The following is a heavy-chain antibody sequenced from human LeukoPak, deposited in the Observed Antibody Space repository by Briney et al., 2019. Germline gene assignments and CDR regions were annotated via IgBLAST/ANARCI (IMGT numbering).Heavy chain of an antibody. CDR2: IYYSGST. D-gene: IGHD3-16*02. V-gene: IGHV4-31*03. CDR1: GGSIISDGYY. CDR3: ARASAYYDYVWGSYRPSHFDY. J-gene: IGHJ4*02. Sequence: SETLSLTCTVSGGSIISDGYYWSWIRQHPGKGLEWIGYIYYSGSTYYNPSLKSRVTISVDTSKNQFSLKLSSVTAADTAVYYCARASAYYDYVWGSYRPSHFDYWGQGTLVTVSS.